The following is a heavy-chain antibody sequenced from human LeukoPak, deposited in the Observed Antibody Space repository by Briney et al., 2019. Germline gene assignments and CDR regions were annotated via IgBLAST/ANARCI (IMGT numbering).Heavy chain of an antibody. V-gene: IGHV4-39*01. CDR1: GGSITNSLYH. CDR3: TRSVRYYYYMDV. CDR2: IHYSGNT. Sequence: PSETLSLTCSVSGGSITNSLYHWGWIRQPPGKGLEWIGNIHYSGNTYYNPSLKSRVSMSVDTSKDQFFLKVTSATAADTAVYYCTRSVRYYYYMDVWGKGTTVTVS. J-gene: IGHJ6*03.